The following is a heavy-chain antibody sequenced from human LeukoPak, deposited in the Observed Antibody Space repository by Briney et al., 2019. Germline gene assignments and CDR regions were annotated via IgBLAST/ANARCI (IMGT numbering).Heavy chain of an antibody. D-gene: IGHD3-9*01. CDR3: ARGNSYDILTGYPSSFFYVY. CDR2: INHSGST. V-gene: IGHV4-34*01. J-gene: IGHJ4*02. Sequence: SETLSLTRAVYGGSFSGYYWSWIRQPPGKGLEWIGEINHSGSTNYNPSLKSRVTISVDTSKNQFSLKLSSVTAADTAVYYCARGNSYDILTGYPSSFFYVYWGQGTLVTVSS. CDR1: GGSFSGYY.